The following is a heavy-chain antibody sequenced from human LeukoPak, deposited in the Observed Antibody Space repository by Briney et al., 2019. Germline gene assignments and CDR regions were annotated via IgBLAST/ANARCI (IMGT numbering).Heavy chain of an antibody. CDR3: ARDRGIAAVGGRGMDV. CDR1: GFTVSNNY. CDR2: MYSGNYI. V-gene: IGHV3-66*01. D-gene: IGHD6-13*01. Sequence: GGSLRLSCVASGFTVSNNYMSWVRQAPGKGLEWVSIMYSGNYIYYADSVKGRFTISRDNSKNTLFLQMNSLRAEDTAVYYCARDRGIAAVGGRGMDVWGQGTTVTVSS. J-gene: IGHJ6*02.